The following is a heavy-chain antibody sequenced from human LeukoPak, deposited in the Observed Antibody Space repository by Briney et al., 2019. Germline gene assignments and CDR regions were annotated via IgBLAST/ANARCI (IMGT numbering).Heavy chain of an antibody. CDR2: ISYDGSNK. CDR1: GFTFSSYG. J-gene: IGHJ5*02. Sequence: GGSLRLPCAASGFTFSSYGMHWVRQAPGKGLEWVAVISYDGSNKYYADSVKGRFTISRDNSKNTLYLQMNSLRAEDTAVYYCAKGNWFDPWGQGTLVTVSS. V-gene: IGHV3-30*18. CDR3: AKGNWFDP.